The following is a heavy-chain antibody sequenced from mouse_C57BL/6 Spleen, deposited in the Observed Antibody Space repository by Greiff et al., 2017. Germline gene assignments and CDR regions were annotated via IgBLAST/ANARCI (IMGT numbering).Heavy chain of an antibody. V-gene: IGHV1-69*01. CDR3: ARELGR. Sequence: QVQLKQPGAELVMPGASVKLSCKASGYTFTSYWMHWVKQRPGQGLEWIGEIDPSDSYTNYNQKFKGKSTLTVDKSSSTAYMQLSSLTSEDSAVYYCARELGRWGQGTTLTVSS. J-gene: IGHJ2*01. CDR1: GYTFTSYW. D-gene: IGHD4-1*01. CDR2: IDPSDSYT.